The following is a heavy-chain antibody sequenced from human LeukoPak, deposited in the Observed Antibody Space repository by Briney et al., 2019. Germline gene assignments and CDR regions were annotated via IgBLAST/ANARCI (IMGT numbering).Heavy chain of an antibody. CDR2: MNPNSGNT. Sequence: ASVKVSCKASGYTFASYGISWVRQATGQGLEWMGWMNPNSGNTGYAQKFQGRVTMTRNTSISTAYMELSSLRSEDTAVYYCARGVYSSSSYYFDYWGQGTLVTVSS. J-gene: IGHJ4*02. V-gene: IGHV1-8*02. CDR3: ARGVYSSSSYYFDY. CDR1: GYTFASYG. D-gene: IGHD6-6*01.